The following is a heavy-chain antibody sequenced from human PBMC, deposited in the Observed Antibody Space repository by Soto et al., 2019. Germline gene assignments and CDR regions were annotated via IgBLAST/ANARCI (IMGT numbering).Heavy chain of an antibody. D-gene: IGHD3-3*01. CDR1: GASIRSYY. J-gene: IGHJ6*03. V-gene: IGHV4-59*12. Sequence: SETLSLTCTVSGASIRSYYWSWIRQPPGKGLEWIGYIYYSESTNYNPSLKSRVTLSVDMSKNQFSLKLSSVTAADTAVYYCARVSGGRFLEWLFSGYMDVWGKGTTVTVSS. CDR3: ARVSGGRFLEWLFSGYMDV. CDR2: IYYSEST.